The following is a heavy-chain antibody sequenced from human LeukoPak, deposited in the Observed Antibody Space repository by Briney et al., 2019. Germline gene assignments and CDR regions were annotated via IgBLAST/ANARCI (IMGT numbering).Heavy chain of an antibody. D-gene: IGHD6-19*01. J-gene: IGHJ5*02. CDR3: ARDPHRTKQWLVDYNWFDP. V-gene: IGHV3-9*01. CDR1: GFMFDDYA. CDR2: ITWKGDII. Sequence: GRSLRLSCAASGFMFDDYAMHWVRQAPGKGLEWVSGITWKGDIIDYADSVQGRFTISRDNAKNSLYLQMNSLRAEDTAVYYCARDPHRTKQWLVDYNWFDPWGQGTLVTVSS.